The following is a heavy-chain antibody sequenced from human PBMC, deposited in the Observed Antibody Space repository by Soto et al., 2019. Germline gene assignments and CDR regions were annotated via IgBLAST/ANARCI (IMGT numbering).Heavy chain of an antibody. CDR2: MNPNTGNT. CDR3: ARDLECGGDCYSDAFDI. Sequence: QVQLVQSGAEVKKPGASVKVSCSASGYTFISNDINWVRQAPGQGLEWMGWMNPNTGNTGYAQKFQGRVTMTRSTSINTAYMELRSLRSEDTAVYYCARDLECGGDCYSDAFDIWGQGTGVTVSS. J-gene: IGHJ3*02. V-gene: IGHV1-8*01. CDR1: GYTFISND. D-gene: IGHD2-21*01.